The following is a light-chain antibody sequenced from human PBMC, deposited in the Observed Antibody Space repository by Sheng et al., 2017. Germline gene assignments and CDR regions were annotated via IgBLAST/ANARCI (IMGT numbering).Light chain of an antibody. V-gene: IGKV3-15*01. CDR1: QTIITN. CDR2: DAS. J-gene: IGKJ2*03. CDR3: LQYNNWPYS. Sequence: IVMTQSPATLSVSPGEXASFSCRASQTIITNLAWYQQKPGQAPRLLIYDASTRATGVPARFSGSRSGSELTLTITSLQSEDFAVYYCLQYNNWPYSFGQGTKVQIK.